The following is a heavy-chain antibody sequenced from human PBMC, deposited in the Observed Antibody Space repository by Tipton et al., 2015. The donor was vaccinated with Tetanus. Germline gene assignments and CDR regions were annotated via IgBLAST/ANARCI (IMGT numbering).Heavy chain of an antibody. CDR2: AYYSGST. J-gene: IGHJ6*02. CDR1: GGSISSSGYY. D-gene: IGHD4-11*01. Sequence: TLSLTCTVSGGSISSSGYYWGWIRQPPGKGLEWIGSAYYSGSTYYNPSLKSRVTISVDTSKNQFSLELSSVTAADTAVYYCARDSNFYSYSYKGMDVWGQGTTVTVSS. V-gene: IGHV4-39*07. CDR3: ARDSNFYSYSYKGMDV.